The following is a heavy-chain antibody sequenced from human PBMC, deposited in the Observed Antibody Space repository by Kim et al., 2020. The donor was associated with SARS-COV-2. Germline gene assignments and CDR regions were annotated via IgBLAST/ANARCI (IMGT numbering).Heavy chain of an antibody. J-gene: IGHJ4*02. CDR3: ARGGYYDTTGYNYFDY. V-gene: IGHV3-30*07. D-gene: IGHD3-22*01. Sequence: SVKGRFTLSRDNSKNTLYQEMNSLRAEDTAMYYCARGGYYDTTGYNYFDYWGQGTLVTVSS.